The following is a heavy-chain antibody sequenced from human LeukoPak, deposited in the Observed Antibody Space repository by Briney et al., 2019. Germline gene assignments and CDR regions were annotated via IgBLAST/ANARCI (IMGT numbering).Heavy chain of an antibody. J-gene: IGHJ6*03. Sequence: GGSLRLSCAASGFMFSSYSLNWVRQAPGKGLEWVSSITSSSRFIYYADSLKGRFTISRDNAKNSLYLQMNSLRAEDTAMYYCVRGGAGVLYYYMDVWGKGTTVTVSS. CDR1: GFMFSSYS. V-gene: IGHV3-21*01. CDR2: ITSSSRFI. CDR3: VRGGAGVLYYYMDV. D-gene: IGHD3-10*01.